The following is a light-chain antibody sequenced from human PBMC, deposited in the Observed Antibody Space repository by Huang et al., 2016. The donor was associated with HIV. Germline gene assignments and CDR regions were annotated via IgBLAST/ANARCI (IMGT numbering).Light chain of an antibody. J-gene: IGKJ2*01. CDR1: QSIGIN. CDR2: GAS. CDR3: QHYNNWPNT. V-gene: IGKV3-15*01. Sequence: EIVMTQSQATLSVSPGESVTLSCRASQSIGINLAWYQQKPGQAPRLLIYGASTRATGIPARFSGSGSGTEFTLTISSLQSEDFAVYSCQHYNNWPNTFGQGTKLDIK.